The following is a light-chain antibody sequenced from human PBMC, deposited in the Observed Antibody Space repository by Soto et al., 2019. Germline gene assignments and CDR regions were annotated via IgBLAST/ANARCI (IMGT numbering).Light chain of an antibody. CDR1: QGISGY. Sequence: DIQLTQSPSFLSASVGDRVTITCRASQGISGYLAWYQQRPGRAPNLLIYTASILQNGVPSRFSGSGSGTEFTLTISILQPEDVATYYCQQLISYPFTFGPGTKVDI. V-gene: IGKV1-9*01. CDR2: TAS. CDR3: QQLISYPFT. J-gene: IGKJ3*01.